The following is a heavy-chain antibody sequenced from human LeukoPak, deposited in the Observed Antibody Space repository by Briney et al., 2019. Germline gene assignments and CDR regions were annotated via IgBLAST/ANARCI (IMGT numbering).Heavy chain of an antibody. J-gene: IGHJ4*02. D-gene: IGHD2-15*01. CDR1: GYTFTGYY. CDR3: ARGSAYYCSGANCYSDY. CDR2: INPNSGGT. Sequence: ASVKVSCKASGYTFTGYYMHWVRQAPGQGLEWMGWINPNSGGTNYAQKFQGRVTMTRDTSISTAYMELSRLRSDDTAVYYCARGSAYYCSGANCYSDYWGQGTLVTVSS. V-gene: IGHV1-2*02.